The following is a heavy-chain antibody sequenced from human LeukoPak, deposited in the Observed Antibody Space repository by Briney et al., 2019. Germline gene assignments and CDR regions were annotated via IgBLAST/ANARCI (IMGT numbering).Heavy chain of an antibody. V-gene: IGHV3-23*01. J-gene: IGHJ4*02. Sequence: GPLRLSCAASGFTFSSYAMSWVRQAPGRGLEWVSAISGTGGATYYADSVRGRFTISRDNSKNTLFLQMNSLRVEDTAVYYCAKQGSAWDVDYWSQGTLVTVSS. D-gene: IGHD6-19*01. CDR3: AKQGSAWDVDY. CDR1: GFTFSSYA. CDR2: ISGTGGAT.